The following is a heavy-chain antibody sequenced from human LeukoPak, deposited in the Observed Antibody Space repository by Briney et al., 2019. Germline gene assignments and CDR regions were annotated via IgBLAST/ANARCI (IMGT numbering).Heavy chain of an antibody. CDR3: AKRPTGNWGAVDY. CDR2: IPYDESNK. CDR1: GFTFSSYG. D-gene: IGHD7-27*01. Sequence: GGSLRLSCAASGFTFSSYGMHWVRQAPGKGLEWVAFIPYDESNKYYADSVKGRLTISRDNSKNTLYLQLNSLRPEDTAVYYCAKRPTGNWGAVDYWGQGTLVTVSS. J-gene: IGHJ4*02. V-gene: IGHV3-30*02.